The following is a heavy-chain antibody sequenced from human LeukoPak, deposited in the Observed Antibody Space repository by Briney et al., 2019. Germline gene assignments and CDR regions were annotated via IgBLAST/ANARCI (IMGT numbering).Heavy chain of an antibody. D-gene: IGHD3-3*01. CDR1: GFTFSSYA. V-gene: IGHV3-23*01. J-gene: IGHJ4*02. Sequence: GGSLRLSCAASGFTFSSYAMSWVRQAPGKRLEWVSAISGSGSSTYYADSVKGRFTISRDNSKNTLYLQMNSLRAEDAAVYYCAKEDFWSGPDLLYLDYWGQGTLVTVSS. CDR3: AKEDFWSGPDLLYLDY. CDR2: ISGSGSST.